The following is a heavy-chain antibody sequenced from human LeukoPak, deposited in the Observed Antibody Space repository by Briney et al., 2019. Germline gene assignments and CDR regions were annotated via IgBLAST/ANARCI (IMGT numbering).Heavy chain of an antibody. CDR2: ISSSSSTI. Sequence: GGSLRLSCAASGFTFSSYSMNWVRQAPGKGLEWVSYISSSSSTIYYADSVKGRFTISGDNSKNTLYLQMNSLRAEDTAVYYCAKAMGKAMIVVAPGAFDIWGQGTMVTVSS. D-gene: IGHD3-22*01. J-gene: IGHJ3*02. CDR1: GFTFSSYS. CDR3: AKAMGKAMIVVAPGAFDI. V-gene: IGHV3-48*01.